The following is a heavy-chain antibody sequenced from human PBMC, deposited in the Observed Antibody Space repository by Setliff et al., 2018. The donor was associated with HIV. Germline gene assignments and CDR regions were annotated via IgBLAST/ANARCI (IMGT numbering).Heavy chain of an antibody. CDR1: GGSFSGYY. D-gene: IGHD6-19*01. CDR2: INHSGST. Sequence: SETLSLTCAVYGGSFSGYYWSWIRQPPGKGLEWIGEINHSGSTNYNPSLKSRVSISVDTSKRQFSLKLTSVTAGDSALYYCARRRGQKATGWYYFDFWGQGALVTVSS. J-gene: IGHJ4*02. CDR3: ARRRGQKATGWYYFDF. V-gene: IGHV4-34*01.